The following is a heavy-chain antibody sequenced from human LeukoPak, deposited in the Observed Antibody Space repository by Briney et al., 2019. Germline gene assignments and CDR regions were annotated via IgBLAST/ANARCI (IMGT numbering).Heavy chain of an antibody. CDR1: GYTFTGYY. CDR2: INPNSGGT. J-gene: IGHJ6*03. D-gene: IGHD3-10*01. Sequence: ASVKVSCKASGYTFTGYYMHWVRQAPGQGLEWMGRINPNSGGTNYAQKFQGRVTMTRDTSISTAYMELSRLRSDDTAVYYCARDESYYGSESYYHYYYYYLDVWGKGTTVTVSS. CDR3: ARDESYYGSESYYHYYYYYLDV. V-gene: IGHV1-2*06.